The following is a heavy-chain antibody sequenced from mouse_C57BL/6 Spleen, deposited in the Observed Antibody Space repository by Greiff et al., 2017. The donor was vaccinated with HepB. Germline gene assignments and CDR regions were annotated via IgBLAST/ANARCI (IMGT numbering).Heavy chain of an antibody. CDR1: GFSLSTFGVG. V-gene: IGHV8-8*01. Sequence: QVTLKVSGPGILQPSQTLSLTCSFSGFSLSTFGVGVGWIRQPSGKGLEWLAHIWWDDDKYYNPALKSRLIISKDTSKNQVFLKIANVDTADTATYYCARREGDGSTDYAMDYWGQGTSVTVSS. CDR2: IWWDDDK. CDR3: ARREGDGSTDYAMDY. D-gene: IGHD2-3*01. J-gene: IGHJ4*01.